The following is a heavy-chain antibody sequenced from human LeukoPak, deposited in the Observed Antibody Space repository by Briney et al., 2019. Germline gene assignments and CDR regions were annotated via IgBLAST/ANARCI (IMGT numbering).Heavy chain of an antibody. V-gene: IGHV4-59*08. CDR1: GDSIHSYY. Sequence: PSETLSLTCSVSGDSIHSYYWSWIRQPPGQGLEWIGYIYYSGSTDYNASLKSRVTISVDTSKNQFSLKLSSVTAADTAVYYCARHFETYSSGWKSYFFDYWGQGTLVTVSS. CDR3: ARHFETYSSGWKSYFFDY. J-gene: IGHJ4*02. D-gene: IGHD6-19*01. CDR2: IYYSGST.